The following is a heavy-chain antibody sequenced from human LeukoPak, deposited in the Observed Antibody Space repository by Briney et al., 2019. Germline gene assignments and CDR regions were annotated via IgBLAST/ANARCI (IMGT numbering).Heavy chain of an antibody. J-gene: IGHJ5*02. CDR3: ARRLANPKTRWFDP. CDR1: GGSISSYY. CDR2: INHSGST. V-gene: IGHV4-34*01. Sequence: SSETLSLTCTVSGGSISSYYWSWIRQPPGKGLEWIGEINHSGSTNYNPSLKSRVTISVDTSKNQFSLKLSSVTAADTAVYYCARRLANPKTRWFDPWGQGTLVTVSS. D-gene: IGHD1-26*01.